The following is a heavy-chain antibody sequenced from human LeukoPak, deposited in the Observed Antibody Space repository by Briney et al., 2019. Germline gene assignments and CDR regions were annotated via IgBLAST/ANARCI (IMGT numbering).Heavy chain of an antibody. CDR1: GFTFSSYW. D-gene: IGHD3-3*01. CDR3: ANDLDRLFWSGYFHFDY. J-gene: IGHJ4*02. V-gene: IGHV3-74*01. Sequence: GGSLRLSCAASGFTFSSYWMHWVRQAPGKGLVWVSRINTDGSSTSYADSVKGRFTISRDNSKNTLYLQMNSLRAEDTAVYYCANDLDRLFWSGYFHFDYWGQGTLVTVSS. CDR2: INTDGSST.